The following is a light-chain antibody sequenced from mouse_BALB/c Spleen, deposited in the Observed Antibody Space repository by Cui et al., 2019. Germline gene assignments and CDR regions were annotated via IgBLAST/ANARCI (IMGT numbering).Light chain of an antibody. CDR2: ETS. Sequence: DNVLTLSPAIMSVSPGDQVTLTCSARPSVSYLLWYPQKSCTSPYLWIYETSKLTSGIPSRFSVCGSGNSYPLTSGRMEAEEVATYYSLQGSGYPLTFGGGTKLEIK. CDR3: LQGSGYPLT. V-gene: IGKV4-63*01. J-gene: IGKJ2*01. CDR1: PSVSY.